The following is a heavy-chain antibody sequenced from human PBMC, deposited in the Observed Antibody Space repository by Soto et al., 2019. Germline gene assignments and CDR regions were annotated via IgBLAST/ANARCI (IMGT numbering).Heavy chain of an antibody. D-gene: IGHD3-22*01. Sequence: PGGSLRLSCVASGFTFSSQTMHWVRQAPGKGLAWVAAISSDGDKKQYADSVMGRFSISRDNSKNTVYLQMNSLRAEDTAVYFGAREESGGYSFLSEWGQGTRVTVSS. CDR1: GFTFSSQT. CDR3: AREESGGYSFLSE. CDR2: ISSDGDKK. J-gene: IGHJ4*02. V-gene: IGHV3-30-3*01.